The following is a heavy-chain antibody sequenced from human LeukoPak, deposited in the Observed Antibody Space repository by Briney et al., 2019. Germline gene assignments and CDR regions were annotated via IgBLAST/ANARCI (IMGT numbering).Heavy chain of an antibody. J-gene: IGHJ4*02. V-gene: IGHV4-34*01. CDR1: GGSFSGYY. D-gene: IGHD2-2*01. Sequence: PSETLSLTCAVYGGSFSGYYWSWIRQPPGKGLEWIGEINHSGSTNYNPSLKSRVTISVDTSKNQFSLKLSSVTAADTAVYYCARRRFVVVPAAFDYWGQGTLVTVSS. CDR2: INHSGST. CDR3: ARRRFVVVPAAFDY.